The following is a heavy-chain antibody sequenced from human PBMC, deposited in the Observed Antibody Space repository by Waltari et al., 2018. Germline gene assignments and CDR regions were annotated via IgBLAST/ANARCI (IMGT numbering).Heavy chain of an antibody. CDR3: ARVVAGDFDY. D-gene: IGHD6-19*01. CDR1: GYTFTSYD. Sequence: QVQLVQSGAELKKPGASVKVSCKATGYTFTSYDLNWVRQATGQGLEWMGWMNPNSGNTGYAQKFQGRVNITRNTSISTAYMELSSLRSEDTAVYYCARVVAGDFDYWGQGTLVTVSS. V-gene: IGHV1-8*03. J-gene: IGHJ4*02. CDR2: MNPNSGNT.